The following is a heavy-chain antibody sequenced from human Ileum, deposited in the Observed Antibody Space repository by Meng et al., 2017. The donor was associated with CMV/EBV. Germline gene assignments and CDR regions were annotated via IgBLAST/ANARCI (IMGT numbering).Heavy chain of an antibody. CDR2: IGTTGDT. Sequence: GESLKISCAASGFIFSNYDMHWVRQSADKGLEWVSSIGTTGDTHYRDSVRGRFTISRDNAKNALYLQMNGLRAGDTAVYYCARGNPAWPGYYYSDSWGQGAVVTVSS. D-gene: IGHD2-2*03. CDR3: ARGNPAWPGYYYSDS. CDR1: GFIFSNYD. V-gene: IGHV3-13*01. J-gene: IGHJ4*02.